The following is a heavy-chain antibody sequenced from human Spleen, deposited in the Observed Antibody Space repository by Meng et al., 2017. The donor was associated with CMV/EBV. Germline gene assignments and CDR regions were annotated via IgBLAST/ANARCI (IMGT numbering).Heavy chain of an antibody. V-gene: IGHV4-4*07. J-gene: IGHJ6*02. CDR2: IYTSGST. Sequence: SETLSLTCTVSGGSFSRYYWSWIRKPAGKGLEWSGRIYTSGSTSYNPSLRGRITISVHTSANQVSLKLSSVTAADTAVYYCARASTARRPSAMDVWGQGTSVTVSS. CDR3: ARASTARRPSAMDV. D-gene: IGHD2-2*01. CDR1: GGSFSRYY.